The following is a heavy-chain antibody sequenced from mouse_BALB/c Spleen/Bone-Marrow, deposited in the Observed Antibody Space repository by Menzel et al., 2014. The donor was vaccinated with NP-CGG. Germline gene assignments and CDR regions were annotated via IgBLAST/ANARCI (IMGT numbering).Heavy chain of an antibody. CDR3: AAGTFAY. CDR1: GFTFSSYT. CDR2: ISNGGGST. J-gene: IGHJ3*01. D-gene: IGHD4-1*01. Sequence: EVKLMESGGGLVQPGGSLKLSCAASGFTFSSYTMSWVRQTPEKRLEWVAYISNGGGSTYYPGTVKGRFTISRDNAKNTLDLQMSGLKSEDTAMYYCAAGTFAYWGQGTLVTVSA. V-gene: IGHV5-12-2*01.